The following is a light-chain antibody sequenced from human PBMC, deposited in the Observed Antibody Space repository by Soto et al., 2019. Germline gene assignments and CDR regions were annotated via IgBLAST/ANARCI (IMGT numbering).Light chain of an antibody. CDR3: QQYHSYST. V-gene: IGKV1-5*01. J-gene: IGKJ1*01. CDR1: QSSSSW. Sequence: DVKTTQSVFTLSASVGDRVTITCRASQSSSSWLAWYQQKPEKAPKLLISGASTLESGVPSRFSGSGSVTEYTLTISSLQPDDFATYYCQQYHSYSTFGQGTKVEI. CDR2: GAS.